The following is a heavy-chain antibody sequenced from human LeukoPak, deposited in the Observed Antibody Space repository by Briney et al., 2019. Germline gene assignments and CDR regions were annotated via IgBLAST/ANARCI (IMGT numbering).Heavy chain of an antibody. Sequence: NASETLSLTCAVYGASLHGHYWSWIRQSPGKGLEWIGEGGDRGGTKFNPSLKGRVSISADPSKNQFSLNLYSMTAADTAVYHCAMNGQSGFSFDPWGQGTLVTVSS. D-gene: IGHD1-26*01. J-gene: IGHJ5*02. CDR3: AMNGQSGFSFDP. CDR2: GGDRGGT. CDR1: GASLHGHY. V-gene: IGHV4-34*01.